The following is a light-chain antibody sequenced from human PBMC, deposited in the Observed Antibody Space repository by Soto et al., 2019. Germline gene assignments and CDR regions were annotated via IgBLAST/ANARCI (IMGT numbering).Light chain of an antibody. J-gene: IGLJ3*02. V-gene: IGLV2-8*01. CDR3: TSYAGSSNWV. Sequence: QSALTQPPSASGSPGQSVTISCTGTSSDVGGYNYVSWYQQHPGKAPKFMIYEVSKRPSGVPDRFSGSKSDNTASLTVSGLQAEDEADYYCTSYAGSSNWVFGGGTKVTVL. CDR1: SSDVGGYNY. CDR2: EVS.